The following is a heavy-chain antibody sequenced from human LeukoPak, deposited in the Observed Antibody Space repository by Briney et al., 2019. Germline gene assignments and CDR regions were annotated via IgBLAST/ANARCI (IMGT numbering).Heavy chain of an antibody. CDR3: AKDPSYGDYIIDY. CDR1: GFTFSSYG. V-gene: IGHV3-30*02. Sequence: GGSLRLSCAASGFTFSSYGMHWVRQAPGKGLGCVAFIRYDGSDKYYADSVKGRFTISRDNSKNTLYLQMNSLRAEDTAVYYCAKDPSYGDYIIDYWGQGTLVTVSS. J-gene: IGHJ4*02. D-gene: IGHD4-17*01. CDR2: IRYDGSDK.